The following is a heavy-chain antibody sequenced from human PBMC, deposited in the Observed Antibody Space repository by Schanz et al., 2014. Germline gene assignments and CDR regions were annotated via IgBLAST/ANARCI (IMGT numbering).Heavy chain of an antibody. J-gene: IGHJ4*02. CDR1: GFTFSSYA. Sequence: DVQLVDSGGGLVQPGGSLRLSCAASGFTFSSYAMTWVRQAPGKGLDWVSAISGSGSSTYYADSVKGRFTISRDNSKNTLYLQMNSLKTEDTAVYYCTSAVRATFGYFAYWGQGTLLVTVSS. CDR2: ISGSGSST. D-gene: IGHD2-15*01. V-gene: IGHV3-23*04. CDR3: TSAVRATFGYFAY.